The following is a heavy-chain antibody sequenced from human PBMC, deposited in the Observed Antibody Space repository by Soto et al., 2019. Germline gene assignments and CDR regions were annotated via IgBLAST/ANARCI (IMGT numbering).Heavy chain of an antibody. V-gene: IGHV4-59*01. J-gene: IGHJ4*02. CDR3: ARLQYYFDY. CDR1: GGSISSDY. CDR2: IYYSGST. Sequence: SETLSLTCTVSGGSISSDYWSWIRQPPGKGLEWIGYIYYSGSTNYNPSLKSRVTISVDTSKNQFSLKLSSVTAADTAVYYCARLQYYFDYWGQGTLVTVSS.